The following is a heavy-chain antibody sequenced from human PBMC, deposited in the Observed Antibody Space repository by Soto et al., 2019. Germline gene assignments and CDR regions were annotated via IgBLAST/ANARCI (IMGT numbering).Heavy chain of an antibody. D-gene: IGHD5-12*01. Sequence: VPLVQSGAEVKKPGASVKVSCKASGITSTTYAIHWVRQVPGQGLEWMGWINTGNGNTRYSQRFLGRVSLTTDTSASTVSMDLSSLTSEDTAVYYCARAISGYVTWGQGTLITVSS. V-gene: IGHV1-3*04. CDR3: ARAISGYVT. CDR1: GITSTTYA. J-gene: IGHJ5*02. CDR2: INTGNGNT.